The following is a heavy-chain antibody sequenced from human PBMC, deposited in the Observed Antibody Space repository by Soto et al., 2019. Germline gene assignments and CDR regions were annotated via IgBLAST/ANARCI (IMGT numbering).Heavy chain of an antibody. D-gene: IGHD3-10*01. CDR3: ARDQTNPLKGFHMTN. V-gene: IGHV3-33*01. CDR2: IWYDGSNK. J-gene: IGHJ4*02. Sequence: GGSLRLSCAASGFTFSSYGMHWVRQAPGKGLEWVAVIWYDGSNKYYADSVKGRFTISRDNSKNTLYLQMNSLRAEDTAVYYCARDQTNPLKGFHMTNWGQGTLVTVSS. CDR1: GFTFSSYG.